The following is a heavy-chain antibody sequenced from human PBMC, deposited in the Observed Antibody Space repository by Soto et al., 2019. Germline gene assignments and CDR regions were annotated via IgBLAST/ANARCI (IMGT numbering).Heavy chain of an antibody. J-gene: IGHJ5*02. CDR2: IHSSGRS. Sequence: QVRLRESGPQVVKPSATLSLNCNVSGGAFRSYFWSWIRQSPGKGLEWIGNIHSSGRSNYNPSFKSRVSMSIDPSKNQFSVRLTSVTPAYTAVYYCARDDPFDPWGQGILVTVSS. CDR1: GGAFRSYF. V-gene: IGHV4-59*01. CDR3: ARDDPFDP.